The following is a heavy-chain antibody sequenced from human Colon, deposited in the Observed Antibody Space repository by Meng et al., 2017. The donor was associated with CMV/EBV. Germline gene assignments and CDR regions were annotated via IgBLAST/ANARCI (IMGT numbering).Heavy chain of an antibody. Sequence: GESLKISCAASGFTFSAYPIHWVRQAPGKGLEWVSSISSSSSYIYYADSVKGRFTISRDNAKNSLYLQMNSLRAEDTAVYYCARDPLRFLEWFPDYFDYWGQGTLVTVSS. V-gene: IGHV3-21*04. CDR2: ISSSSSYI. CDR1: GFTFSAYP. J-gene: IGHJ4*02. D-gene: IGHD3-3*01. CDR3: ARDPLRFLEWFPDYFDY.